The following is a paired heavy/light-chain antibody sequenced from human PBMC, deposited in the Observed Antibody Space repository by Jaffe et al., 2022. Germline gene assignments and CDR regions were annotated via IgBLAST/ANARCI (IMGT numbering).Heavy chain of an antibody. D-gene: IGHD2-15*01. V-gene: IGHV3-23*01. J-gene: IGHJ2*01. Sequence: EVQLLDSGGGLVQPGGSLRLSCAASGFTFSSYPMSWVRQAPGKGLEWVSHISTSGGSVYYADSVKGRFTISRDNSKNTLYLQMSSLRAEDAAVYYCARRGLPLGYWYFDLWGRGTLVTVSS. CDR3: ARRGLPLGYWYFDL. CDR1: GFTFSSYP. CDR2: ISTSGGSV.
Light chain of an antibody. CDR1: SDSVSTSYY. J-gene: IGLJ3*02. Sequence: QTVVTQEPSFSVSPGGTVTLTCGLSSDSVSTSYYPSWYQQTPGQAPRTLIYNTNTRSSGVPDRFSGSILGNKAALTITGAQADDESDYYCVLYMGSGIWVFGGGTKLTVL. V-gene: IGLV8-61*01. CDR2: NTN. CDR3: VLYMGSGIWV.